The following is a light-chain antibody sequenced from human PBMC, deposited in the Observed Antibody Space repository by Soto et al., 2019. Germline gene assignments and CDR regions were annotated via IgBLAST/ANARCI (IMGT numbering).Light chain of an antibody. J-gene: IGKJ4*01. CDR2: DAS. CDR1: QSISSW. V-gene: IGKV1-5*01. Sequence: DIQMTQSPSSLSASVVDRVTITCRASQSISSWLAWYQQKPGKAPKLLIYDASSLESGVPSRFSGSGSGTEFTLTISSLQPDDFTTYYCQQYYSYSPLTFGGGTKV. CDR3: QQYYSYSPLT.